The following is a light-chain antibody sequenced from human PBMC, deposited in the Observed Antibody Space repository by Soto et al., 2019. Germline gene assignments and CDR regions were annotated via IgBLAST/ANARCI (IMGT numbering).Light chain of an antibody. V-gene: IGKV3-11*01. CDR3: QQRRAWPTIT. CDR1: QGVRSH. CDR2: DAA. Sequence: STQFPATWTRSPRETATLSFRASQGVRSHSAWYQQSPGQPPTLLICDAAYGAHGVPLRFGGSGSWTEFALTINSLASGVSAIYYGQQRRAWPTITFGPGTRLQI. J-gene: IGKJ5*01.